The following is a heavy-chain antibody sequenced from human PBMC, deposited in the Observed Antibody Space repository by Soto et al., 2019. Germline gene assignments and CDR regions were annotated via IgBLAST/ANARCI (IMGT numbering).Heavy chain of an antibody. CDR3: ARGRYGDY. CDR2: ISAHTGNT. CDR1: GYAFTTYG. J-gene: IGHJ4*02. D-gene: IGHD1-1*01. Sequence: QVHLVQSGAEVKKPGASVKVSCMGSGYAFTTYGITWVRQAPGQGLEWMGWISAHTGNTNYAQKLQGRLTVTRDTSTSTAYMELRSLRSDDTAVYYCARGRYGDYWGQGALVTVSS. V-gene: IGHV1-18*01.